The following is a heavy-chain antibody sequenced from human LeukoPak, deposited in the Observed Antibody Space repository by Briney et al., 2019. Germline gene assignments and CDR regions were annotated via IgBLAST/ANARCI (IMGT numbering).Heavy chain of an antibody. CDR2: IYHSGST. D-gene: IGHD3-22*01. CDR3: ARLHTMIAHFDY. J-gene: IGHJ4*02. V-gene: IGHV4-38-2*01. CDR1: GYSISSGYY. Sequence: SETLSLTCAVSGYSISSGYYWGWIRQPPGKGLEWIGNIYHSGSTYYNPSLKSRVTISVDTSKNQFSLKLSPVTAADTAVYYCARLHTMIAHFDYWGQGTLVTVSS.